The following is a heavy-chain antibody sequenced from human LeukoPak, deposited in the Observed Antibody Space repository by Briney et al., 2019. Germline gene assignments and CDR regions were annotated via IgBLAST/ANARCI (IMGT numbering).Heavy chain of an antibody. D-gene: IGHD5-12*01. CDR1: GGPVSSGSYY. Sequence: SETLSLTCTVSGGPVSSGSYYWRWLRHPPGKGLEWSGFIYYSGSTKYNPSLKSRVTMSVDTSKNQFSLKLSSVTAAETAVYYCASHYSGYNWGSDYWGQGTLVTVSS. CDR2: IYYSGST. V-gene: IGHV4-61*01. J-gene: IGHJ4*02. CDR3: ASHYSGYNWGSDY.